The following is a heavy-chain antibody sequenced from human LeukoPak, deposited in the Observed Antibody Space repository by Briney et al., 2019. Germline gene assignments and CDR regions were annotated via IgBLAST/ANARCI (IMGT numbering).Heavy chain of an antibody. J-gene: IGHJ5*02. CDR1: GFTFKNYW. CDR2: SKYDGSTA. Sequence: GESLRLSCETSGFTFKNYWMSWLRRAPGKGLEWVSRSKYDGSTAMYAESVKGRFTISRDNARGTLYLQMNSLRVDDTAVYYCAKSDWFDPCGRGILVTVSS. V-gene: IGHV3-74*03. CDR3: AKSDWFDP.